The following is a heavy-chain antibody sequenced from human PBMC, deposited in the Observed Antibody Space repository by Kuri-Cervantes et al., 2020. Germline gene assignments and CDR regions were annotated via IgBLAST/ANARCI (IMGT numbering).Heavy chain of an antibody. Sequence: GGSLRLSCAASGFTSSSYAMSWVRQAPGKGLEWVSAISGSGGSTYYADSAKGRFTISRDNSKNTLYLQMNSLRAEDTAVYYCAKDFDRGISGSWGQGTLVTVSS. CDR2: ISGSGGST. J-gene: IGHJ4*02. V-gene: IGHV3-23*01. CDR3: AKDFDRGISGS. D-gene: IGHD1-26*01. CDR1: GFTSSSYA.